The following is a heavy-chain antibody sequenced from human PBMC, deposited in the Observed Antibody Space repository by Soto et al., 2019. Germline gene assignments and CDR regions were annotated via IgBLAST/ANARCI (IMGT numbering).Heavy chain of an antibody. CDR3: ARGATIFGVAAYSYYEMEV. V-gene: IGHV1-69*01. Sequence: QVQLVQSGAEVKKPGSSVKLSCRASGCTFSNYAISWVRQAPGQGLEWMGGIVPAFGTPNYAQNLQGRITITADDSTTTLYMVLSSLRSEDMAVYYCARGATIFGVAAYSYYEMEVWGQGTTVTVSS. CDR1: GCTFSNYA. CDR2: IVPAFGTP. J-gene: IGHJ6*02. D-gene: IGHD3-3*01.